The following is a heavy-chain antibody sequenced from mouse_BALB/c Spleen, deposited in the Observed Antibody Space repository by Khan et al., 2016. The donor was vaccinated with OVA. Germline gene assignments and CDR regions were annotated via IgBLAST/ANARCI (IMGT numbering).Heavy chain of an antibody. CDR1: GFSLTGHG. V-gene: IGHV2-9*02. J-gene: IGHJ2*01. Sequence: VKLEESGPGLVAPSQSLSITCTVSGFSLTGHGVHWVRQPPGKGLEWLGVIWAGGSTNYNSALMSRLSISKDSSKSQVFLKMNSLQTDDTAMYYCARNREPDYFDYWGQGTTLTVSS. CDR3: ARNREPDYFDY. CDR2: IWAGGST.